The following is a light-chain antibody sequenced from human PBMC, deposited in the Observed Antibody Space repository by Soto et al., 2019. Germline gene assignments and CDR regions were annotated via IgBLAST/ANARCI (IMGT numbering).Light chain of an antibody. J-gene: IGKJ1*01. CDR1: QSVLYSSNNKNY. Sequence: DIVMTQSPDSLAVSLGERDTINCKSSQSVLYSSNNKNYLALYQQKPGQPPKLLIYWASTRESGLPDRFSGSGSGTDFTLTISSLQAEDVAVYYCQQYYSTPWTFGQGTKVEIK. CDR3: QQYYSTPWT. CDR2: WAS. V-gene: IGKV4-1*01.